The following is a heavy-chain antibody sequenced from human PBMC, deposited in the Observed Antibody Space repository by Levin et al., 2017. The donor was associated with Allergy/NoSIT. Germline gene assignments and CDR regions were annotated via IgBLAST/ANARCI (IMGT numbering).Heavy chain of an antibody. V-gene: IGHV3-15*01. CDR1: AH. CDR3: TTGVARGYSFGY. J-gene: IGHJ4*02. CDR2: IKSKIDGGTI. Sequence: AHRRWGGQAPGKGLEWVGRIKSKIDGGTIDYAAPVKSRFIISRDDSENTLYLQMNSLNTDDTAVYYCTTGVARGYSFGYWGQGSLVTV. D-gene: IGHD5-18*01.